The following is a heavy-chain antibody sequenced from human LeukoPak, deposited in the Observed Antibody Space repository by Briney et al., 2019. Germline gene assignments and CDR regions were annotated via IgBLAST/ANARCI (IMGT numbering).Heavy chain of an antibody. J-gene: IGHJ3*02. CDR3: ANGYYYDSSGYYDDAFDI. CDR2: ISYDGSNK. CDR1: GFTFSSYG. Sequence: GGPLRPSCAASGFTFSSYGMHWVRQAPGKGLEWVAVISYDGSNKYYADSVKGRFTISRDNSKNTLYLQMNSLRAEDTAVYYCANGYYYDSSGYYDDAFDIWGQGTMVTVSS. D-gene: IGHD3-22*01. V-gene: IGHV3-30*18.